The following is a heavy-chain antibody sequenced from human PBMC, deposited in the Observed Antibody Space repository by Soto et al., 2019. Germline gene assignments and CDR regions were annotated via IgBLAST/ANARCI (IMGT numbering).Heavy chain of an antibody. CDR1: GGSFSTYY. Sequence: QLQQWGAGLLKPSETLSLTCVVSGGSFSTYYYNWIRQSPGKGLEWIGEINHSGSNNYSPSLTSRVTMSLDTSKNQLSLKLTSVTAADTAVYYCARGGSNDWQVAFDIWGQGTMVTVSS. D-gene: IGHD3-9*01. CDR3: ARGGSNDWQVAFDI. CDR2: INHSGSN. J-gene: IGHJ3*02. V-gene: IGHV4-34*01.